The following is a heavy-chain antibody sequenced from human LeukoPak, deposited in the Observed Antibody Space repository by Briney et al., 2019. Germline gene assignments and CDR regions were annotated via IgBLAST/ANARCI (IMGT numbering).Heavy chain of an antibody. CDR3: AKDINWGLGY. D-gene: IGHD7-27*01. CDR1: GGSISSNNW. J-gene: IGHJ4*02. Sequence: SGTLSLTCAVSGGSISSNNWWSWVRQSPGKGLEWIGEIVHTGSTKYNPSLENRVTISLDKPKNQFSLKLNSVTAADTAVYYCAKDINWGLGYWGQGTLVTVSS. CDR2: IVHTGST. V-gene: IGHV4-4*02.